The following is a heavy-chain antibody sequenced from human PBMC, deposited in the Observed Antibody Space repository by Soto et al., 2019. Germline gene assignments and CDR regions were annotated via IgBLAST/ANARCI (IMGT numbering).Heavy chain of an antibody. D-gene: IGHD2-15*01. V-gene: IGHV3-23*01. CDR2: ISGSGGST. CDR3: AKHQIWCSGGSCYGAFDI. CDR1: GFTFSNYA. Sequence: VGSLRLSCAASGFTFSNYAMSWVRQAPGNGLEWVSAISGSGGSTYYADSVKGRFTISRDNSKNTLYLQMNSLRAEDTAVYYCAKHQIWCSGGSCYGAFDIWGQGTMVTVSS. J-gene: IGHJ3*02.